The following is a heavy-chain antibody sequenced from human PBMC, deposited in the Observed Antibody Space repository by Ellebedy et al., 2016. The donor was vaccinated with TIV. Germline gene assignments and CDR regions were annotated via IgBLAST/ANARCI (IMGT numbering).Heavy chain of an antibody. CDR3: ARYGSGSYYDYYHGMDV. CDR1: GYTFTGYY. D-gene: IGHD3-10*01. CDR2: INPNSGGT. J-gene: IGHJ6*02. Sequence: AASVKVSCKASGYTFTGYYMHWVRQAPGQGLEWMGWINPNSGGTKYAQKFQGRVTMTRDTSIRTAYMELRRLRSDDTAVYYCARYGSGSYYDYYHGMDVWGQGTTVTVSS. V-gene: IGHV1-2*02.